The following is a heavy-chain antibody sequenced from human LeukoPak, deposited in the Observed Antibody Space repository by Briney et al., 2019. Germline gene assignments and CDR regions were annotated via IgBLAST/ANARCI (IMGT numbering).Heavy chain of an antibody. CDR2: IYYSGST. J-gene: IGHJ4*02. V-gene: IGHV4-59*01. CDR1: GGSISSYY. CDR3: AGTQEGDFWSGYLDY. Sequence: SETLSLTCTVSGGSISSYYWSWIRQPPGKGLERIGYIYYSGSTNYNPSLKSRVTISVDTSKNQFSLKLSSVTAADTAVYYCAGTQEGDFWSGYLDYWGQGTLVTVSS. D-gene: IGHD3-3*01.